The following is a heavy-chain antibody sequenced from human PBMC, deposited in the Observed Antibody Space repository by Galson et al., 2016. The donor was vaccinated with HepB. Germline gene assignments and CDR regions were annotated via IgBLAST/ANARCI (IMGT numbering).Heavy chain of an antibody. J-gene: IGHJ4*02. D-gene: IGHD6-13*01. Sequence: PALVKPTQTLTLTCPFSGLSLSTSGVCVSWIRQPPGKALEWLARIDWDDDKYYSTSLKTRLTISKDTSKNQVVLTMTNMDPVDTATYYCVRQQLVSFHFDYWGQGTLVTVSS. CDR1: GLSLSTSGVC. V-gene: IGHV2-70*11. CDR3: VRQQLVSFHFDY. CDR2: IDWDDDK.